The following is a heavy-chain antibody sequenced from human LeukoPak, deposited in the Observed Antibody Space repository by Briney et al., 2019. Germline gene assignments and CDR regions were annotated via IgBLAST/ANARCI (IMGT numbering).Heavy chain of an antibody. CDR3: VGAGRVRGARVFDY. J-gene: IGHJ4*02. Sequence: SETLSLTCTVSGGSISSGSYYWSWIRQPAGKGLEWIGRIYTSGSTNYNPSLKSRVTISVDTSKNQFSLKLSSVTAADTAVYYCVGAGRVRGARVFDYWGQGTLVTVSS. D-gene: IGHD3-10*01. V-gene: IGHV4-61*02. CDR2: IYTSGST. CDR1: GGSISSGSYY.